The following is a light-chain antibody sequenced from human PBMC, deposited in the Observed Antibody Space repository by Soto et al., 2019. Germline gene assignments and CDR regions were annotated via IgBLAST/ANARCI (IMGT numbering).Light chain of an antibody. V-gene: IGKV3-11*01. CDR3: HQRSNWPPDT. J-gene: IGKJ5*01. CDR1: QSVHTF. Sequence: EIVLTQSPDTLSLSPGEGASXXXXXSQSVHTFLAWYQQKPGQAPRLLIYGASTRATGVPARFSGSGSGTDFTLTISSLEPEDFAVYYCHQRSNWPPDTFGQGTRLEIK. CDR2: GAS.